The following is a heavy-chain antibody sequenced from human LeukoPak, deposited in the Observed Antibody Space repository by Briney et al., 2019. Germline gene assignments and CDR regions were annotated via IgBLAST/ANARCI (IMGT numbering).Heavy chain of an antibody. CDR1: GFTFSNYW. D-gene: IGHD3-10*01. CDR2: TRQDGSEK. CDR3: ARLSYGSGVGWLGEYYYGMDV. Sequence: GGSLRLSCAASGFTFSNYWMSWVRQAPGKGLEWVANTRQDGSEKYYVDSVKGRFTISRDNAKNSLYLQMNSLRAEDTAVYNCARLSYGSGVGWLGEYYYGMDVWGQGTTVTVSS. V-gene: IGHV3-7*01. J-gene: IGHJ6*02.